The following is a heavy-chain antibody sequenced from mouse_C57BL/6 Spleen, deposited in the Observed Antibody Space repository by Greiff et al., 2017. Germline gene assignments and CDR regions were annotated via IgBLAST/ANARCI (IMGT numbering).Heavy chain of an antibody. CDR3: DRGVYGYDVDY. CDR1: GYTFTSYW. J-gene: IGHJ2*01. CDR2: IHPPDCVT. V-gene: IGHV1-74*01. D-gene: IGHD2-2*01. Sequence: QVQLQQPGAELVKPGASVKVSCKASGYTFTSYWMPWVKQRPGQGLEWIGRIHPPDCVTNYNQKFKGKATLTVVKSASTAYMHLSSLTSEDSAVYDCDRGVYGYDVDYWGQGTTLTVSS.